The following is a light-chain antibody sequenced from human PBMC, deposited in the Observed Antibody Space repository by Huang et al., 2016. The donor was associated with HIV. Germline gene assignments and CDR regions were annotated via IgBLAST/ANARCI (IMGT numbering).Light chain of an antibody. CDR3: QQSHTLPHT. V-gene: IGKV1-39*01. CDR2: AAS. J-gene: IGKJ2*01. CDR1: HNIINF. Sequence: DVELTQSPSSLSASVGDRITITYRASHNIINFLNWYQQIPGEAPRLLIYAASKLQSGVPSRFTGSGSGTDFALTISSLRPEDFVTYYCQQSHTLPHTFGQGTKLEI.